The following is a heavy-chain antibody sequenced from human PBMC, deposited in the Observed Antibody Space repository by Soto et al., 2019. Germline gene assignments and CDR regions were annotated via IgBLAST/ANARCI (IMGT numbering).Heavy chain of an antibody. V-gene: IGHV5-51*01. CDR1: GYSFTNYW. J-gene: IGHJ6*02. D-gene: IGHD4-4*01. CDR2: IYPADSET. Sequence: PGESLKIACNGSGYSFTNYWIAWVRQMPEKGLEWMGIIYPADSETRYSPSFQGQVTISADKSINTAYLQWSSLKASDTAIYYLARHETVNSYYYYGLDVWGQGTTVTVSS. CDR3: ARHETVNSYYYYGLDV.